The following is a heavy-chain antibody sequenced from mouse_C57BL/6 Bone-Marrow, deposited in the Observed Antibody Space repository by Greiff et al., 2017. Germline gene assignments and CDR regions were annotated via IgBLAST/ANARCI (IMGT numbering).Heavy chain of an antibody. V-gene: IGHV5-9-1*02. CDR3: TRGLPLNYAMDY. CDR2: ISRGGDYI. Sequence: EVMLVESGEGLVKPGGSLKLSCAASGFTFTSYAMSWVRQTPEKRLEWVAYISRGGDYIYYADTVQGRFTISRDNARNTLYLQLSSRKSEDTAMXYCTRGLPLNYAMDYWGQGTSVTVSS. D-gene: IGHD3-1*01. J-gene: IGHJ4*01. CDR1: GFTFTSYA.